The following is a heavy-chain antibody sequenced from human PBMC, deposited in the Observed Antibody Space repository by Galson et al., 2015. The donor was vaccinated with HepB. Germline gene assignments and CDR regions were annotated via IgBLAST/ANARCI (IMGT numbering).Heavy chain of an antibody. D-gene: IGHD3-22*01. J-gene: IGHJ6*02. Sequence: LRLSCAASGFTFDTYSMYWVRQAPGKGLEWVACISSGSSYIYYGEPVKGRFTISRDNAKKSLYLKMDSLRVDDTAVYFCARDRLVTFDNNGYYGYGMDVWGQGTTVTVSS. CDR1: GFTFDTYS. CDR2: ISSGSSYI. CDR3: ARDRLVTFDNNGYYGYGMDV. V-gene: IGHV3-21*01.